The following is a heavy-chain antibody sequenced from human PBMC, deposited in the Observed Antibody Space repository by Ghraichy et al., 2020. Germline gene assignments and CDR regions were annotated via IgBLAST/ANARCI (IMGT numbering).Heavy chain of an antibody. CDR3: ARPGEGMDV. Sequence: SETLSLTCTVSGGSISSSSYYWGWIRQPPGKGLEWIGSIYYSGSTYYNPSLKSRVTISVDTSKNQFSLKLSSVTAADTAVYYCARPGEGMDVWGQGTTVTVSS. V-gene: IGHV4-39*01. CDR1: GGSISSSSYY. CDR2: IYYSGST. J-gene: IGHJ6*02. D-gene: IGHD2-21*01.